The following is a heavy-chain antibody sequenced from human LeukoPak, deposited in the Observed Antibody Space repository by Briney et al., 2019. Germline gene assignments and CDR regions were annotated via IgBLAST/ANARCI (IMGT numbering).Heavy chain of an antibody. CDR2: INEDGIET. D-gene: IGHD3-10*01. J-gene: IGHJ4*02. CDR3: ARQARVTHFYGGFGSHFDS. CDR1: GFTFRTSW. V-gene: IGHV3-7*01. Sequence: GGSLRLSCEASGFTFRTSWMSWVRQAPGKGLEWAADINEDGIETYYVHSLRGRFTISRDNANNSLFLQMDSLRAEDTAVYYCARQARVTHFYGGFGSHFDSWGQGILVTVSS.